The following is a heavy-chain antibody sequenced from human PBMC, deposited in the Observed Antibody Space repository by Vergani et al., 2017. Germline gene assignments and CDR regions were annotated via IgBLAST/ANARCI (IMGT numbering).Heavy chain of an antibody. CDR1: GGTFSSYA. CDR3: ARGSGRYLGDAFDI. D-gene: IGHD1-26*01. V-gene: IGHV1-69*01. Sequence: QVQLVQSGAEVKKPGSSVKVSCKASGGTFSSYAISWVRQAPGQGLKWMGGIIPIFGTARYAQKFQDRVTITADESTTTAYMELGSLRSEDTAVYYCARGSGRYLGDAFDIWGQGTMVTVSS. CDR2: IIPIFGTA. J-gene: IGHJ3*02.